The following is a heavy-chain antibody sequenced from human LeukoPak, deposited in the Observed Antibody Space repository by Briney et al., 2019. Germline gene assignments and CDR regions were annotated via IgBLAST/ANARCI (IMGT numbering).Heavy chain of an antibody. CDR2: IYYSGST. CDR3: ARLDYYDSSGYYDY. V-gene: IGHV4-39*01. D-gene: IGHD3-22*01. J-gene: IGHJ4*01. Sequence: SETLSLTCTVSGGSISSSSYYWGWIRQPPGKGLEWIGSIYYSGSTYYNPSLKSRVTISVDTSKNQFSLKLSSVTAADTAAYYCARLDYYDSSGYYDYWGQGTLVTVSS. CDR1: GGSISSSSYY.